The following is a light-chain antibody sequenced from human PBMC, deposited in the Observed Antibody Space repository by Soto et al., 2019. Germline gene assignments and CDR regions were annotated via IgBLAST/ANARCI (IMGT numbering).Light chain of an antibody. CDR3: QQDSSWPLT. V-gene: IGKV3-15*01. CDR1: QTVYNY. J-gene: IGKJ4*01. CDR2: GAS. Sequence: TQSPATLSLSPGQRAVLSCRASQTVYNYLAWYQHKPGQAPRLLIYGASIRATGVPATFSGSGSGTEFTLSISSLQSEHLGVYYCQQDSSWPLTFGGGTKVEIK.